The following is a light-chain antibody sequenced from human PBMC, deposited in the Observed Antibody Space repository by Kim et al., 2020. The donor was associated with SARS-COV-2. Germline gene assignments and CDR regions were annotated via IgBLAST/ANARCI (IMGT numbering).Light chain of an antibody. CDR2: GKN. CDR1: SVRSYD. Sequence: ALRQTVRITCQGDSVRSYDVTWYQNKTGQAPILVIYGKNNRPSGIPDRFSGSSAGNTDSLTITGTQAGDEADYYCNARDSNDNVVFGGGTKRTVL. V-gene: IGLV3-19*01. J-gene: IGLJ2*01. CDR3: NARDSNDNVV.